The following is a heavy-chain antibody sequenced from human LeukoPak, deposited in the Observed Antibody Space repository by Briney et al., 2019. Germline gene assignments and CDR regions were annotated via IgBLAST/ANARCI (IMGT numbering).Heavy chain of an antibody. CDR3: ARDNGRAGNAFDI. CDR2: IYYSGGT. J-gene: IGHJ3*02. D-gene: IGHD6-19*01. CDR1: GGSISSYY. Sequence: SETLSLTCTVSGGSISSYYWSWIRQPPGKGLEWIGYIYYSGGTNYNPSLKSRVTISVDTSKNQFSLKLSSVTAADTAVYYCARDNGRAGNAFDIWGQGTMVTVSS. V-gene: IGHV4-59*01.